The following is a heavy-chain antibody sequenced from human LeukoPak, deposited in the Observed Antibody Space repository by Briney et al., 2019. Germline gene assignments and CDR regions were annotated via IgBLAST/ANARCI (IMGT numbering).Heavy chain of an antibody. D-gene: IGHD3-10*01. V-gene: IGHV1-2*02. Sequence: ASVKVSCKASGYTLTGYYMHWVRQAPGQGLEWMGWINPNSGGTNYAQKFQGRVTMTRDTSISTAYMELSRLRSDDTAVYYCARGFNYYGSGSFPDYWDQGTLVTVSS. CDR1: GYTLTGYY. CDR2: INPNSGGT. CDR3: ARGFNYYGSGSFPDY. J-gene: IGHJ4*02.